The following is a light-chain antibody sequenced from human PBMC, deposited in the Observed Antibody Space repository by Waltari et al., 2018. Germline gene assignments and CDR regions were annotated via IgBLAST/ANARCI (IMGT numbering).Light chain of an antibody. CDR1: QSVLYNSNNKNY. CDR3: QQYNNWPPWT. J-gene: IGKJ1*01. Sequence: DIVMTQSPDSLAVSLGERATVNCKSSQSVLYNSNNKNYLAWYQQKPGQPPKLLISWASTRESEVPDRFSGSGSGTDFTLTISSLQAEDVAIYYCQQYNNWPPWTFGQGTKVEIK. CDR2: WAS. V-gene: IGKV4-1*01.